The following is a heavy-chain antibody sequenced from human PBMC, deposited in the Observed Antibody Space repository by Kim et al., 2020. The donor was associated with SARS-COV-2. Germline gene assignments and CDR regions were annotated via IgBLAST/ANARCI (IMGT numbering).Heavy chain of an antibody. CDR3: AKDYAYDSSGYHGAFDI. Sequence: VKGRFTISRDNAKNSLYLQMNSLRAEDTALYYCAKDYAYDSSGYHGAFDIWGQGTMVTVSS. D-gene: IGHD3-22*01. V-gene: IGHV3-9*01. J-gene: IGHJ3*02.